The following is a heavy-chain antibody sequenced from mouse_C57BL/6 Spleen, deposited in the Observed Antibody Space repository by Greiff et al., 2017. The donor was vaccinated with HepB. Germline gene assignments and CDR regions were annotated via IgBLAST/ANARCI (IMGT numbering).Heavy chain of an antibody. CDR3: ARFPHKLGPYYFDY. CDR2: IYPGSGST. Sequence: QVQLQQSGAELVKPGASVKMSCKASGYTFTSYWITWVKQRPGQGLEWIGDIYPGSGSTNYNEKFKSKATLTVDTSSSTAYMQLSSLTSEDSAVYYCARFPHKLGPYYFDYWGQGTTLTVSS. V-gene: IGHV1-55*01. J-gene: IGHJ2*01. D-gene: IGHD4-1*01. CDR1: GYTFTSYW.